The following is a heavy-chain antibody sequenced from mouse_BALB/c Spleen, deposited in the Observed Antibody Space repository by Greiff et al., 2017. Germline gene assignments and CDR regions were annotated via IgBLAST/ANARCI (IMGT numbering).Heavy chain of an antibody. D-gene: IGHD1-1*01. CDR3: ARGPYYRYYAMDY. CDR2: IWSDGST. V-gene: IGHV2-6-2*01. J-gene: IGHJ4*01. CDR1: GFSLTSYG. Sequence: VMLVESGPDLVAPSQSLSITCTVSGFSLTSYGVHWVRQPPGKGLEWLVVIWSDGSTTYNSALKSRLSISKDNSKSQVFLKMNSLQTDDTAMYYCARGPYYRYYAMDYWGQGTSVTVSS.